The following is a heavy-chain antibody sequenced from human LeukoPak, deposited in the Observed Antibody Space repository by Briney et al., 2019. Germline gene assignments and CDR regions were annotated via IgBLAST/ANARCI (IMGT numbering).Heavy chain of an antibody. D-gene: IGHD3-22*01. CDR2: INPSGGST. V-gene: IGHV1-46*01. Sequence: ASVKVSCKASGYTFTSYYMHWVRQAPGQGLEWMGIINPSGGSTSYAQKFQGRVTMTRDMSTSTVYVELSSLRSEDTAVYYRARDLSPPGSGYYYFDYWGQGTLVTVSS. CDR3: ARDLSPPGSGYYYFDY. CDR1: GYTFTSYY. J-gene: IGHJ4*02.